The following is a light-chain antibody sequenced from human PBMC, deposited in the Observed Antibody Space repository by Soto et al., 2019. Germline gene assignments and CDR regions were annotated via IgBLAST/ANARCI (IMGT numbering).Light chain of an antibody. CDR2: EVS. CDR1: SSDVGTYNY. Sequence: QSALTQPASVSGSPGQSITISCTGTSSDVGTYNYVSWYQQHPGKALKLMIYEVSNRPSGVSDRFSGSKSGNTASLTISGLQAEDEADYYCSSYTSSSTRVFGGGTKVTVL. CDR3: SSYTSSSTRV. V-gene: IGLV2-14*01. J-gene: IGLJ2*01.